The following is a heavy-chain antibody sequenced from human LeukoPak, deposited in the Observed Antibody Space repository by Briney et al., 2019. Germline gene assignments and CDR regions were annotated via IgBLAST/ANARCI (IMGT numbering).Heavy chain of an antibody. CDR3: AKRRTVTHYYYYYGMDV. J-gene: IGHJ6*02. CDR1: GFTFSSYA. Sequence: GGSLRLSCAASGFTFSSYAMSWVRQAPGKGLEWVSAISGSGGSTYYADSVKGRFTISRDNSKNTLYLQMNSLRAEDTAVYYCAKRRTVTHYYYYYGMDVWGQGTTVTVSS. CDR2: ISGSGGST. D-gene: IGHD4-17*01. V-gene: IGHV3-23*01.